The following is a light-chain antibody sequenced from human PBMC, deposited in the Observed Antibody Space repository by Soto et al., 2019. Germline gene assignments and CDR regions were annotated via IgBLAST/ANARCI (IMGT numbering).Light chain of an antibody. CDR1: SSDGGGYNY. J-gene: IGLJ3*02. Sequence: QSALTQPASVSGSPGQSITISCTGTSSDGGGYNYVSWYQQHPGKAPKLMVYDVSSRPSGVSNRFSGSKSGNTASLTISGLQAEDEANYYCSSYTSTSTPWVFGGGTKLTVL. CDR2: DVS. CDR3: SSYTSTSTPWV. V-gene: IGLV2-14*03.